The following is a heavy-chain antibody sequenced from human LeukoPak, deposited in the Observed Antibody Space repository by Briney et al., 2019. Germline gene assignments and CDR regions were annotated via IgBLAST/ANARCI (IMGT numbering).Heavy chain of an antibody. J-gene: IGHJ4*02. CDR2: INNSGST. CDR1: GGSFSGYY. Sequence: SETLSLTCAVYGGSFSGYYWSWIRQPPGKGLEWIGEINNSGSTNYNPSLKSRATISEDTSKNQFSLKLSSVTAADTAVYYCARSRRVPYSSGYYYGSSLETYYFDYWGQGTLVTVSS. CDR3: ARSRRVPYSSGYYYGSSLETYYFDY. D-gene: IGHD3-22*01. V-gene: IGHV4-34*01.